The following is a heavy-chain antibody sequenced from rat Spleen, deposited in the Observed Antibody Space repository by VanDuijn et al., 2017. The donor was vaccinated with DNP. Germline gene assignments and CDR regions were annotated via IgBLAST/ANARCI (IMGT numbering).Heavy chain of an antibody. J-gene: IGHJ4*01. CDR1: GFTFSDYN. V-gene: IGHV5-7*01. Sequence: EVQLVESGGGLVQPGRSLKLSCAASGFTFSDYNMAWVRQAPKKGLEWVATISYDGSSTYYRDSVKGRFTISRDNAKSTLYLQMDSLRSEDTATYYCARKGARGTWDYYTMDAWGQGVSVTVSS. CDR2: ISYDGSST. CDR3: ARKGARGTWDYYTMDA. D-gene: IGHD4-3*01.